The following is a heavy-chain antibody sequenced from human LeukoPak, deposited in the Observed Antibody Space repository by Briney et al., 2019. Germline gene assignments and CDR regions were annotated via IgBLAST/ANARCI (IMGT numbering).Heavy chain of an antibody. J-gene: IGHJ6*02. CDR2: IYSCGST. Sequence: SETLSLTCTVFGGSLSSSCWSWFRPPLGQALEWSCTIYSCGSTNYNPSLKSRVTISVDTSKNQFSLKLSSVTAADTAVYYCARLPTYSIAVADYYYYGMDVWGQGTTVTVSS. D-gene: IGHD6-19*01. V-gene: IGHV4-59*08. CDR3: ARLPTYSIAVADYYYYGMDV. CDR1: GGSLSSSC.